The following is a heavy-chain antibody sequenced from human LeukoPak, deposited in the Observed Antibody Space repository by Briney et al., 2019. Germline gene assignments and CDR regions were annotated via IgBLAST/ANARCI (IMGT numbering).Heavy chain of an antibody. J-gene: IGHJ4*02. V-gene: IGHV3-9*01. CDR2: ISWNSGNI. Sequence: PGRSLRLSCAASGFTFDDYAMHWVRQAPGKGLEWVSGISWNSGNIGYADSVKGRFTISRDNAKNSLYLQMNSLRAEDTALYYCAKDVHSNSWYVYFDYWGQGTLVTVSS. D-gene: IGHD6-13*01. CDR1: GFTFDDYA. CDR3: AKDVHSNSWYVYFDY.